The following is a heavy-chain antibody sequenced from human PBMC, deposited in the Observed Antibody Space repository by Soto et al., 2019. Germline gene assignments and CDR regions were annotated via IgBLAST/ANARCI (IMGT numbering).Heavy chain of an antibody. CDR3: ARGPEGINWYTHPIDY. D-gene: IGHD6-13*01. CDR2: INSDVSST. V-gene: IGHV3-74*01. J-gene: IGHJ4*02. Sequence: GSLRLSCAASGFTFNSYWMHWVRQVPGKGLVWVSRINSDVSSTSYADSVKGRFTISRDNAKNILYLQMNSLRVEDTAVYYCARGPEGINWYTHPIDYWGQGXLVTVSS. CDR1: GFTFNSYW.